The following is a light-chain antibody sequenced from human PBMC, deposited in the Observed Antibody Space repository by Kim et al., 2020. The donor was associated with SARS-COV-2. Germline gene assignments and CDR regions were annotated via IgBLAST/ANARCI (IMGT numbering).Light chain of an antibody. CDR2: RDS. V-gene: IGLV3-25*03. J-gene: IGLJ2*01. CDR3: QSADSGGNYTV. CDR1: AVPNQD. Sequence: PGQPARITCSGDAVPNQDAYWHQQSQGQAPVLVIYRDSESTAGIPGRFAGSSSGTAVTLTISGVQAEDEADYYCQSADSGGNYTVFGGGTKLTVL.